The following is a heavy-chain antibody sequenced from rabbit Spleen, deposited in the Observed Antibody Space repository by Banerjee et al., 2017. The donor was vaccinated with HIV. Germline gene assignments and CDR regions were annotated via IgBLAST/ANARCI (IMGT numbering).Heavy chain of an antibody. D-gene: IGHD1-1*01. CDR2: IDTSDGDT. Sequence: QSLEESGGDLVKPGASLTLTCTVSGFSFSSNWICWVRQAPGKGLEWIACIDTSDGDTDYANWPKGRFTISKTSSTTVTLQMASLTAADTATYFCARDPNYASGHYIYKFWGQGTLVT. J-gene: IGHJ3*01. CDR3: ARDPNYASGHYIYKF. CDR1: GFSFSSNW. V-gene: IGHV1S40*01.